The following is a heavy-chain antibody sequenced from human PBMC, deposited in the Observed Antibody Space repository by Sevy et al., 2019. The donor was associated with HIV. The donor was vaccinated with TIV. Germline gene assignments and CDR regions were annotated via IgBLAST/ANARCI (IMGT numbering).Heavy chain of an antibody. J-gene: IGHJ4*02. CDR2: ISGSSGTI. D-gene: IGHD3-22*01. V-gene: IGHV3-48*02. CDR3: ARVVLYYDANYCDF. CDR1: GFSFSQYS. Sequence: GGSLRLSCAASGFSFSQYSMNWVRQAPGKGLEWLSYISGSSGTIYYAGSVKGRFTISRDNAKNSVYLQMNSLRDADSAVYYCARVVLYYDANYCDFWGQGALVTVSS.